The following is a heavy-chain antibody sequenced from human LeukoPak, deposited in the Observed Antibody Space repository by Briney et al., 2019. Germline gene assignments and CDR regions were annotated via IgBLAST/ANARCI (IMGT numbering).Heavy chain of an antibody. CDR3: AKVMGSSWYLPDY. CDR1: GFTFSSYA. D-gene: IGHD6-13*01. CDR2: ISGSGGST. Sequence: PGGSLRLSCVASGFTFSSYAMSWVRQAPGKGLEWVSAISGSGGSTYHADSVKGRLTISRDNSKNALYLQMNSLRAEDTAVYYCAKVMGSSWYLPDYWGQGTLVTVSS. J-gene: IGHJ4*02. V-gene: IGHV3-23*01.